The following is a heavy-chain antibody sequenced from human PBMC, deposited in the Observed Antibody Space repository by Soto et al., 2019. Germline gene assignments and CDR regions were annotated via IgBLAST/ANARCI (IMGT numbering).Heavy chain of an antibody. J-gene: IGHJ4*02. D-gene: IGHD5-12*01. CDR1: GFIFSSYA. V-gene: IGHV3-23*01. CDR3: AKDPGVVAIHYFDY. Sequence: TASGFIFSSYAMNWVRQAPGKGLEWVSGIGSTGVSTYYADSVKGRFTISRDNSKNMLYLHMASLRAEDTAVYYCAKDPGVVAIHYFDYWGQGTLVTVSS. CDR2: IGSTGVST.